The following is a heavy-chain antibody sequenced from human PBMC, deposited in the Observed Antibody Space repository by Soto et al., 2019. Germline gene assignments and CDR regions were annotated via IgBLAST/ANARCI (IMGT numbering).Heavy chain of an antibody. J-gene: IGHJ6*02. CDR3: GRDLHAIFGVVIRGSVLDV. Sequence: EVQLLESGGDFVQSGGSLRLTCTASGFSFNNFAMTWVRQLPGKGLVWVAGISGSGFATYYADSVKGRFTISRDNSKNTVYLEMNSLRAEDTAVYYCGRDLHAIFGVVIRGSVLDVWGQGTTVTVSS. CDR1: GFSFNNFA. CDR2: ISGSGFAT. V-gene: IGHV3-23*01. D-gene: IGHD3-3*01.